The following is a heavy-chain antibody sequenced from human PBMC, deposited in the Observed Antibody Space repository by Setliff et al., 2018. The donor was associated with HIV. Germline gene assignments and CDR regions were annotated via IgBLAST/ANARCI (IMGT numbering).Heavy chain of an antibody. J-gene: IGHJ4*02. Sequence: PSETLSLTCDVSGFSISSRYYWGWIRQSPGKGLEWIGNIYHTGSSYYNPSLNDRATISLDTSTNQFSLNLSSVTAADTAVYYCARESPSSSWFYFDFWGQGTLVTVSS. CDR2: IYHTGSS. CDR1: GFSISSRYY. CDR3: ARESPSSSWFYFDF. D-gene: IGHD6-13*01. V-gene: IGHV4-38-2*02.